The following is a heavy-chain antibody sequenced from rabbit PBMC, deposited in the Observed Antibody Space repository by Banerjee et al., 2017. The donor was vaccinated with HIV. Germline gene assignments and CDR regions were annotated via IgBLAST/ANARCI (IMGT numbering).Heavy chain of an antibody. J-gene: IGHJ4*01. CDR3: ARRDASTSDAYVL. CDR1: GFSFSSDYY. D-gene: IGHD1-1*01. V-gene: IGHV1S40*01. CDR2: IYAGSSANT. Sequence: QSLEESGGDLVKPGASLTLTCTASGFSFSSDYYMCWVRQAPGKGLEWIACIYAGSSANTYYANWAKGRFTISKTSSTTVTLQMTSLTAADTATHFCARRDASTSDAYVLWGQGTLVTVS.